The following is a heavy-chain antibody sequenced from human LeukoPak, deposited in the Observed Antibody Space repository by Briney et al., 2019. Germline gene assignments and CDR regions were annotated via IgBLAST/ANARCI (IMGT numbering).Heavy chain of an antibody. CDR1: GFTFGDYA. Sequence: GGSLRLSCTASGFTFGDYAMSWVRQAPGKGLEWVGFIRSKAYGGTTEYAASVKGRFTISRDDSKSIAYLQMNSLKTEDTAVYYCTRVAVPRYYYYYYMDVWGKGTTVTVSS. V-gene: IGHV3-49*04. CDR3: TRVAVPRYYYYYYMDV. J-gene: IGHJ6*03. D-gene: IGHD6-19*01. CDR2: IRSKAYGGTT.